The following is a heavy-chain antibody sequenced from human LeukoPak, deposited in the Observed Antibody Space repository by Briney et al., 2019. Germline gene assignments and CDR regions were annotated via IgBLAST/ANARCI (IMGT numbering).Heavy chain of an antibody. Sequence: SVKVSCKASGGTFSSYAISWVRQAPGQGLEWMGGIIPIFGTANYAQKFQGRVTITADESTSTAYMGLSSLRSEDTAVYYCAREGEVVAAAGTSAFDIWGQGTMVTVSS. V-gene: IGHV1-69*13. CDR1: GGTFSSYA. J-gene: IGHJ3*02. CDR2: IIPIFGTA. CDR3: AREGEVVAAAGTSAFDI. D-gene: IGHD6-13*01.